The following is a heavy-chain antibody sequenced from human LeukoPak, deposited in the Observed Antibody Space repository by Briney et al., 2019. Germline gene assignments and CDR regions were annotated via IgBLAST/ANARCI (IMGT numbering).Heavy chain of an antibody. CDR3: ARTYGSGRYDAFDI. V-gene: IGHV3-7*01. CDR2: IKQDESQK. D-gene: IGHD3-10*01. CDR1: GFIFSGFW. J-gene: IGHJ3*02. Sequence: GGSLRLSCAASGFIFSGFWMSWVRQAPGKGLEWVANIKQDESQKHYVDSVKGRFTISRDNAKNSLYLQMNSLRAGDTAVYYCARTYGSGRYDAFDIWGQGTMVTVSS.